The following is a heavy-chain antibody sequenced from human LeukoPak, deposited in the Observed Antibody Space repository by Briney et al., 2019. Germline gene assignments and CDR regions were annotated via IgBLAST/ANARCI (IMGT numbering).Heavy chain of an antibody. V-gene: IGHV4-59*01. J-gene: IGHJ6*03. CDR2: IYYSGST. CDR1: GGSISSYY. Sequence: SETLSLTCTVSGGSISSYYWSWIRQPPGKGLEWIGYIYYSGSTNYNPSLKSRVTISVDTSKNQFSLKLSSVTAADTAVYYCARVGGAPYCTNRVCYNYYYYMDVWGKGTMVTVSS. CDR3: ARVGGAPYCTNRVCYNYYYYMDV. D-gene: IGHD2-8*01.